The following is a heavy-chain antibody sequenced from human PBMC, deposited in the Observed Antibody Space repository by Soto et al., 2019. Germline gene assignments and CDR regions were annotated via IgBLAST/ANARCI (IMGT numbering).Heavy chain of an antibody. CDR2: INHSGST. D-gene: IGHD3-10*01. V-gene: IGHV4-34*01. Sequence: SETLSLTCAVYGGSFSGYYWSWIRQPPGKGLEWIGEINHSGSTNYNPSLKSRVTISVDTSKNQFSLKLSSVTAADTAVYYCARGRQYYYYYYYYMDVWGKGTTVTVSS. CDR3: ARGRQYYYYYYYYMDV. J-gene: IGHJ6*03. CDR1: GGSFSGYY.